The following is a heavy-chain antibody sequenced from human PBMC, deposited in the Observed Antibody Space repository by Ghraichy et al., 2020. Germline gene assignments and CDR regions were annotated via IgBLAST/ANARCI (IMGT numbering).Heavy chain of an antibody. Sequence: GSLNISCVASGFTFKNAGMHWVRQTPGKGLEWVAFIYYDGSNKYYADSVKGRFTLSRDNSKNTVYLQVDSLRAEDTAVYYCARDRSWPKAYFDVWGQGTPVTVSS. V-gene: IGHV3-33*01. CDR2: IYYDGSNK. D-gene: IGHD1-26*01. J-gene: IGHJ4*02. CDR3: ARDRSWPKAYFDV. CDR1: GFTFKNAG.